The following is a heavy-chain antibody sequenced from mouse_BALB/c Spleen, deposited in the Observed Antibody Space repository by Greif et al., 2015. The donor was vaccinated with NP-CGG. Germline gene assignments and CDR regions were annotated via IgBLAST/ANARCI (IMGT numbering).Heavy chain of an antibody. V-gene: IGHV1-9*01. CDR3: ARDRNYYGSSYEGAMDY. D-gene: IGHD1-1*01. CDR1: GYTFSSYW. J-gene: IGHJ4*01. Sequence: QVQLQQSGAELMKPGASVKISCKATGYTFSSYWIEWVKQRPGHGLEWIGEILPGSGSTNYNEKFKGKATFTADTSSNTAYMQLSSLTSEDSAVYYRARDRNYYGSSYEGAMDYWGQGTSVTVSS. CDR2: ILPGSGST.